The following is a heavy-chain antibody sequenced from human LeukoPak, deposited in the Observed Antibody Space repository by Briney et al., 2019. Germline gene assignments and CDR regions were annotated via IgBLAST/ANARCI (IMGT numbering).Heavy chain of an antibody. V-gene: IGHV4-30-2*05. J-gene: IGHJ4*02. CDR1: GGSISSGGYY. CDR2: IYHSGST. Sequence: SETLSLTCTVSGGSISSGGYYWSWIRQPPGKGLEWIGYIYHSGSTYYNPSLKSRVTISVDTSKNQFSLKLSSVTAADTAVYYCARDKPYSSSTGLYWGQGTLVTVSS. CDR3: ARDKPYSSSTGLY. D-gene: IGHD6-6*01.